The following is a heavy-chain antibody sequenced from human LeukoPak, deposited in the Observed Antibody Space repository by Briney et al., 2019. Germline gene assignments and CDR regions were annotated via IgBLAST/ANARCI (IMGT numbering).Heavy chain of an antibody. J-gene: IGHJ6*03. CDR3: ARVGYDFWSGAYYYYYYYMDV. V-gene: IGHV4-59*01. CDR1: GGSFSSYY. Sequence: SETLSLTCTVSGGSFSSYYWSWIRQPPGKGLEWIGYIYYSGSTNYNPSLKSRVTISVDTSKNQFSLKLSSVTAAATAVYYCARVGYDFWSGAYYYYYYYMDVWGKGTTVTVSS. CDR2: IYYSGST. D-gene: IGHD3-3*01.